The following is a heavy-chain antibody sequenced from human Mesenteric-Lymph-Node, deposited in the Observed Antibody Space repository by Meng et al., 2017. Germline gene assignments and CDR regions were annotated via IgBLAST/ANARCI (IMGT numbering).Heavy chain of an antibody. Sequence: SETLSLTCTVSGGSISSYYWSWIRQPPGKGLEWIGYIYYSGSTNYNPSLKSRVTISVDTSKNQFSLKLSSVTAADTAVYYCARVSAYYDILTGGDYWGQGTLVTVSS. CDR3: ARVSAYYDILTGGDY. V-gene: IGHV4-59*12. CDR1: GGSISSYY. D-gene: IGHD3-9*01. CDR2: IYYSGST. J-gene: IGHJ4*02.